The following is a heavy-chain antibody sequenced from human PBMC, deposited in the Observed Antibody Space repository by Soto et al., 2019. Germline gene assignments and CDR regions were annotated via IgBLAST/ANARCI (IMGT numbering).Heavy chain of an antibody. CDR2: ISGSGGST. J-gene: IGHJ4*02. D-gene: IGHD3-16*02. Sequence: LRISCAASGFTFSSYAMSWVRQAPGKGLEWVSAISGSGGSTYYADSVKGRFTISRDNSKNTLYLQMNSLRAEDTAVYYCAKDERDYVWGSHRSVYWGQGTLVTVSS. CDR1: GFTFSSYA. V-gene: IGHV3-23*01. CDR3: AKDERDYVWGSHRSVY.